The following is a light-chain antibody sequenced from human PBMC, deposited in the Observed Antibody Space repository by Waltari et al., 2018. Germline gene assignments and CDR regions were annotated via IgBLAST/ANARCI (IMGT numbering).Light chain of an antibody. V-gene: IGLV10-54*04. J-gene: IGLJ3*02. CDR1: SNNVANEG. CDR3: SAWDSSLSAWV. Sequence: QAGLTQPPSVSKGLRQTATLTCTGNSNNVANEGAAWLQQHQGHPPKLLSYRNNNRPSGISERFSASRSGNTASLTITGLQPEDEAHYYCSAWDSSLSAWVFGGGTKLTVL. CDR2: RNN.